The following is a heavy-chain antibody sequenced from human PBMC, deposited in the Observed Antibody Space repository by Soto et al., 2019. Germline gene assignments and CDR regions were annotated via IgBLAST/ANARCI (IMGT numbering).Heavy chain of an antibody. J-gene: IGHJ4*02. D-gene: IGHD3-10*01. Sequence: EVQLVESGGGLVKRGGSLTLSCAASGFMFSSYRMNWVRQAPGKGLEWVSSINSGGTYRYYADSVQGRFTISRNNARNSFYLQMNSLGVEDTAVYYCARDLTTYGSPHFDYWGQGTLDTVFS. CDR1: GFMFSSYR. CDR2: INSGGTYR. CDR3: ARDLTTYGSPHFDY. V-gene: IGHV3-21*06.